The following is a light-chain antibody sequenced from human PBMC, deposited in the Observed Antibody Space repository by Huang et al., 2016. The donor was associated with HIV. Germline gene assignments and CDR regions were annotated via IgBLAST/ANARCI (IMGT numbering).Light chain of an antibody. J-gene: IGKJ4*01. CDR2: DAS. CDR1: QSVSDN. CDR3: QQYNNWPLT. V-gene: IGKV3-15*01. Sequence: EIVMTQSPATLSVSPGQRATLSCRASQSVSDNLAWYQQKPGQAPRLLIYDASTRATGIPARFSGSVSGTEFSLTISSLQSEDFALYHCQQYNNWPLTFGGGTKVEIK.